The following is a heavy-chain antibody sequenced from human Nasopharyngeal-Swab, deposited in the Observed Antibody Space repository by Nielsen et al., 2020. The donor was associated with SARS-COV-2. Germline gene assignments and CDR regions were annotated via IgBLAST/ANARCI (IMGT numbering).Heavy chain of an antibody. CDR2: ISSSSSYI. CDR1: GFTFSSYS. D-gene: IGHD3-16*01. J-gene: IGHJ6*02. V-gene: IGHV3-21*01. Sequence: GGSLRLSCAASGFTFSSYSMNWVRQAPGKGREWVSSISSSSSYIYYADSVKGRFTISRDNAKNSLYLQMNSLRAEDTAVYYCARDHRTPGGDYYYYGMDVWGQGTTVTVSS. CDR3: ARDHRTPGGDYYYYGMDV.